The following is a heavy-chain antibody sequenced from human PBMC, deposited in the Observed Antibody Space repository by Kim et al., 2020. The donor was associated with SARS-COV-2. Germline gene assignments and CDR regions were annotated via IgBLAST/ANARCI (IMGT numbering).Heavy chain of an antibody. CDR2: ISGSGGST. Sequence: GGSLRLSCAASGFTFSSYAMSWVRQAPGKGLEWVSAISGSGGSTYYADSVKGRFTISRDNSKNTLYLQMNSLRAEYTAVYYCAKGRNPTSKFSHFDYWGQGTLVTVSS. CDR3: AKGRNPTSKFSHFDY. J-gene: IGHJ4*02. V-gene: IGHV3-23*01. CDR1: GFTFSSYA. D-gene: IGHD1-1*01.